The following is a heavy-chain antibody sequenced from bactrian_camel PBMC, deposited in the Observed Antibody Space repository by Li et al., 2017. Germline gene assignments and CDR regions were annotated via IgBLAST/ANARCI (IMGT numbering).Heavy chain of an antibody. CDR3: VNIGLGY. J-gene: IGHJ6*01. CDR2: TNSRGGST. D-gene: IGHD2*01. Sequence: HVQLVESGGGLVQPGGSLRLSCGSSDSRFSTYWMYWVRQAPGKGLEWVSFTNSRGGSTYYALSVKGRFAISRDNARTTLYLQLNSLKTEDAAIYYCVNIGLGYWGRGTQVTVS. CDR1: DSRFSTYW. V-gene: IGHV3S1*01.